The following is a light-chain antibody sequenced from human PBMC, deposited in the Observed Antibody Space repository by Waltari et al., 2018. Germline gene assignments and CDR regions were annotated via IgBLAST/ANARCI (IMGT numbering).Light chain of an antibody. CDR3: QQYGSSPWT. Sequence: EIVLTQSPGTLSLSPGERATLSCRASQSVSSSYLAWYQTKPGQAPRLLIYGASSRATGIPDRFSGSGSGTDFTLTISGLEPEDFAVYYCQQYGSSPWTFGQGTKVEIK. CDR2: GAS. J-gene: IGKJ1*01. CDR1: QSVSSSY. V-gene: IGKV3-20*01.